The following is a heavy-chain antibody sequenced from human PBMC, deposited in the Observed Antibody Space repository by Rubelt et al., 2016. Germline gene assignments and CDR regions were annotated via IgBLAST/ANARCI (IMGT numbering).Heavy chain of an antibody. CDR1: EFTFNTYA. Sequence: EVQLVESGGGLVKPGGSLRLSCAASEFTFNTYAMNWVRQAPGKGLVWVSRINSDGSSTSYADSVKGRFTISRDNAKNSLNLQMNSLRAEDTAVYYCAKDRYYDSSLSPQTMDVWGQGTTVTVSS. CDR2: INSDGSST. CDR3: AKDRYYDSSLSPQTMDV. J-gene: IGHJ6*02. D-gene: IGHD3-22*01. V-gene: IGHV3-74*01.